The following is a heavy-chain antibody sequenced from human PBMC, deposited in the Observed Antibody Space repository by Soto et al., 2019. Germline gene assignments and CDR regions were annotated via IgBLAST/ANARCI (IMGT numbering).Heavy chain of an antibody. CDR2: MSHSGGT. D-gene: IGHD1-1*01. Sequence: QVQLQQWGAGLLKPSETLSLTCAVYGGFVSSGSYYWSWIRQPPGKGLEWIGEMSHSGGTHFNPSRNSRVTISVDTSKNQFSLRMSSVTAADTALYCCARVERGTVTTVVDAFDIWGPGTMVTVSS. CDR1: GGFVSSGSYY. CDR3: ARVERGTVTTVVDAFDI. V-gene: IGHV4-34*01. J-gene: IGHJ3*02.